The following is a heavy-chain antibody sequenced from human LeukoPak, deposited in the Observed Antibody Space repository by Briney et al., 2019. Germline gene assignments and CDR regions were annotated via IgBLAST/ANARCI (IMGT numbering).Heavy chain of an antibody. V-gene: IGHV4-59*01. CDR3: ARVGSSGWYRGVDY. Sequence: SSETLSLTCTVSGGSIGSYYWSWIRQPPGKGLEWIGHIYYSGSTNYNPSLKSRVTISVDTSKNQFSLRLSSVTAADTAVYYCARVGSSGWYRGVDYWGQGTLVTVSS. J-gene: IGHJ4*02. CDR1: GGSIGSYY. CDR2: IYYSGST. D-gene: IGHD6-19*01.